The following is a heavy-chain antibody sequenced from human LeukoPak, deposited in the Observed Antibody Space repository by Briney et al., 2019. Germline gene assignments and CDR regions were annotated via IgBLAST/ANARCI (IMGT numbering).Heavy chain of an antibody. CDR1: GYTLTELS. J-gene: IGHJ5*02. CDR2: FDPEDGET. V-gene: IGHV1-24*01. Sequence: ASMKVSCKVSGYTLTELSMHWARQAPGKGLEWMGGFDPEDGETIYAQKFQGRVTMTEDTSTDTAYMELSSLRSEDTAVYYCAGGTPGPNWFDPWGQGTLVTVSS. D-gene: IGHD1-26*01. CDR3: AGGTPGPNWFDP.